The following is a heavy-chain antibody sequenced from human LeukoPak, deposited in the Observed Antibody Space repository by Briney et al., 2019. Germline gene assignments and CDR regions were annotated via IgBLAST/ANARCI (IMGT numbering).Heavy chain of an antibody. CDR2: IYHSGST. CDR3: ARGLETKPSTYCSSTSCYTQTLDY. Sequence: SETLSLTCAVSGGSISSGGYSWSWIRQPPGKGLEWIGYIYHSGSTNYNPSLKSRVTISVDTSKNQFSLKLSSVTAADTAVYYCARGLETKPSTYCSSTSCYTQTLDYWGQGTLVTVSS. J-gene: IGHJ4*02. D-gene: IGHD2-2*02. CDR1: GGSISSGGYS. V-gene: IGHV4-30-2*01.